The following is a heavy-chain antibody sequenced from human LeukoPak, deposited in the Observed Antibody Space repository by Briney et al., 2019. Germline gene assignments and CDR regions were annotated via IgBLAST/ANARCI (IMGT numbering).Heavy chain of an antibody. D-gene: IGHD3-22*01. CDR2: IIPIFGTA. CDR3: AGGTNYYDSSGYYYPYYYGTDV. Sequence: ASVKVSCKASGGTFSSYAISRVRQAPGQGLEWMGGIIPIFGTANYAQKFQGRVTITADESTSTAYMELSSLRSEDTAVYYCAGGTNYYDSSGYYYPYYYGTDVWGQGTTVTVSS. J-gene: IGHJ6*02. V-gene: IGHV1-69*13. CDR1: GGTFSSYA.